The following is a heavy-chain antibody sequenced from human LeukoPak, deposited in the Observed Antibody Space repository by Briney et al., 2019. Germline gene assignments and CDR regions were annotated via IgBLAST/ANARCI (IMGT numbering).Heavy chain of an antibody. Sequence: GGSLRLSCAASGFTFSSYWMGWVRQAPGKGLEWVANIKQDGSEKYYVDSVKGRFTISRDNAKNSLYLQMNSLRAEDTAVYYCARAYDKGWRYDFWSGYPDSYFDYWGQGTLVTVSS. CDR3: ARAYDKGWRYDFWSGYPDSYFDY. J-gene: IGHJ4*02. D-gene: IGHD3-3*01. V-gene: IGHV3-7*03. CDR1: GFTFSSYW. CDR2: IKQDGSEK.